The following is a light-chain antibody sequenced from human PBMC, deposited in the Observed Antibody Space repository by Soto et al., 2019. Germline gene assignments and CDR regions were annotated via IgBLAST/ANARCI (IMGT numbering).Light chain of an antibody. J-gene: IGKJ4*01. CDR3: LQDDNYPLT. V-gene: IGKV1-6*01. Sequence: AIQMTQSPSSLSASVGDRVTITCRASQGIRNDLGWYQQKPGKAPKLLIYAASTLQSGVPSRFSDSGSGTDFTLTISSLHPEDFAPYYCLQDDNYPLTFGGGTKVEIK. CDR2: AAS. CDR1: QGIRND.